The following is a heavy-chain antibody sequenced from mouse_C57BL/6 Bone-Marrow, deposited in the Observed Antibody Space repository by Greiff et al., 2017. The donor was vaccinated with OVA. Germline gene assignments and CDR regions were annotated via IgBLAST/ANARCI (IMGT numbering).Heavy chain of an antibody. CDR2: ISDGGSYT. V-gene: IGHV5-4*01. CDR1: GFTFSSYA. CDR3: ARESHFRHYYGSSYWYFDV. D-gene: IGHD1-1*01. J-gene: IGHJ1*03. Sequence: EVKLVESGGGLVKPGGSLKLSCAASGFTFSSYAMSWVRQTPEKRLEWVATISDGGSYTYYPDNVKGRFTISRDNAKNNLYLQMSHLKSEDTAMYYCARESHFRHYYGSSYWYFDVWGTGTTVTVSS.